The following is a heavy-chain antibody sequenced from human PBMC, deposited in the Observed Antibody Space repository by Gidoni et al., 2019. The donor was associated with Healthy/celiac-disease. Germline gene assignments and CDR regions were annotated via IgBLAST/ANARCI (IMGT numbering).Heavy chain of an antibody. Sequence: QVQLQESGPGLVKPSETLSLTCTVSGGSISRYYWSWIRQPAGKGLEWIGRIYTSGSTNYNPSLKSRVTMSVDTSKNQFSLKLSSVTAADTAVYYCARCVWEERYYYYGMDVWGQGTTVTVSS. V-gene: IGHV4-4*07. J-gene: IGHJ6*02. CDR1: GGSISRYY. D-gene: IGHD3-16*01. CDR2: IYTSGST. CDR3: ARCVWEERYYYYGMDV.